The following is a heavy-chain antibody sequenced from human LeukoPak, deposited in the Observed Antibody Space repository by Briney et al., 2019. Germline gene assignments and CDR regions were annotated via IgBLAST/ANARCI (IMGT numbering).Heavy chain of an antibody. CDR1: GFTFSSYA. D-gene: IGHD2-21*02. V-gene: IGHV3-23*01. CDR2: ISGSGGST. CDR3: AKAKSVVTAIIH. J-gene: IGHJ4*02. Sequence: GGSLRLSCAASGFTFSSYAMSWVRQAPGKGLEWVSGISGSGGSTYYADSVKGRFTISRDNSKNTLYLQMNSLRAEDTAVYYCAKAKSVVTAIIHWGQGTLVTVSS.